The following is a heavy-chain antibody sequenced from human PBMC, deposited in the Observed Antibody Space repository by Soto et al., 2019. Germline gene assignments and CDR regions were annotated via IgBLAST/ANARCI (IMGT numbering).Heavy chain of an antibody. CDR1: GFTFSSYW. CDR2: IKQDGSEK. D-gene: IGHD3-22*01. Sequence: EVQLVESGGGLVQPGGSLRLSCAASGFTFSSYWMSWVRQAPGKGLEWVANIKQDGSEKYYVDSVKGRFTISRDNAKNSLYLQMNSLRAEDTAVSYCARSQILVVIGYSNYGMDVWGQGTTVTVSS. V-gene: IGHV3-7*01. J-gene: IGHJ6*02. CDR3: ARSQILVVIGYSNYGMDV.